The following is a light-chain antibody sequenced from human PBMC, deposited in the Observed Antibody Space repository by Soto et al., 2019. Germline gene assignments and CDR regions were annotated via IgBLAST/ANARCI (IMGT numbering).Light chain of an antibody. Sequence: QSALTQPASVSGSPGQSITISCTGTSSDVGGYNYVSWYKQHPGKAPKLMIYDVSSRPSGISNRFSGSKSGNTASLTVSGLQAEDEADYYCSSYTSSNPVLFGGGTKVTVL. CDR3: SSYTSSNPVL. CDR2: DVS. V-gene: IGLV2-14*01. J-gene: IGLJ2*01. CDR1: SSDVGGYNY.